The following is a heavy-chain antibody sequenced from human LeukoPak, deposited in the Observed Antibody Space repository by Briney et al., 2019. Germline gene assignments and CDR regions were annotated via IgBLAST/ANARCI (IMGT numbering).Heavy chain of an antibody. CDR1: GGSISSGGYY. D-gene: IGHD2-15*01. Sequence: SETLSLTCTVSGGSISSGGYYWRWIRQHPGKGLEWIGYIYYSGSTYYNPSLKSRVTISVDTTKNQFSLKLSSVTAADTAVYYCARVGCSGGSCKQYYFDYWGQGTLVTVSS. CDR2: IYYSGST. V-gene: IGHV4-31*03. J-gene: IGHJ4*02. CDR3: ARVGCSGGSCKQYYFDY.